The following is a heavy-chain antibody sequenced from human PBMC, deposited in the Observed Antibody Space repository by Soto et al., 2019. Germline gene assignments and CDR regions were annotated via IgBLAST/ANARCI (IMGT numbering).Heavy chain of an antibody. V-gene: IGHV2-5*01. CDR3: AHAYWNYGLYYFDY. Sequence: SGPYAGEPTQTLTLTCTFSGFSLSTSGVGVGWIRQPPGKALEWLALIYWNDDKRYSPSLKSRLTITKDTSKNQVVLTMTNMDPVDTATYYCAHAYWNYGLYYFDYWGQGTLVTVSS. J-gene: IGHJ4*02. D-gene: IGHD1-7*01. CDR2: IYWNDDK. CDR1: GFSLSTSGVG.